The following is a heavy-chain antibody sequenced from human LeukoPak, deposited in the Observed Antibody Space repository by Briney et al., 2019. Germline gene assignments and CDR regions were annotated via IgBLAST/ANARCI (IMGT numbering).Heavy chain of an antibody. D-gene: IGHD3-16*01. Sequence: GGSLRLSCAASGFTFSSYAMSWVRQAPGKGLEWVSAISGSGGSTYYADSVKGRFTISRDNAKNSLYLQMNNLRAEDTAVYYCARDGGNGVPFDYWGQGTLVTVSS. CDR1: GFTFSSYA. CDR3: ARDGGNGVPFDY. J-gene: IGHJ4*02. CDR2: ISGSGGST. V-gene: IGHV3-23*01.